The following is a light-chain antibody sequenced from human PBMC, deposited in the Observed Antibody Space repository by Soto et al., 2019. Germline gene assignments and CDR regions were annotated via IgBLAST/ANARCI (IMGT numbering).Light chain of an antibody. Sequence: DIQMTQSPSSLSASVGDRVTITCRASQSISSYLNWYQQKPGKAPNLLIYATSNLQSGVPSRFRGSGSGTDFTLTISSLQPEDFATYYCQQSYSTPRTFGQGTKLEIK. J-gene: IGKJ2*01. V-gene: IGKV1-39*01. CDR3: QQSYSTPRT. CDR2: ATS. CDR1: QSISSY.